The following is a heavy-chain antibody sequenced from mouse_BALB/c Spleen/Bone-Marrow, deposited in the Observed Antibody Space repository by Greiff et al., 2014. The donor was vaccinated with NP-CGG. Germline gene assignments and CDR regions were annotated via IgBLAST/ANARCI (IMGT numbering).Heavy chain of an antibody. D-gene: IGHD2-4*01. J-gene: IGHJ2*01. Sequence: EVKLVESGPELVKPGASVKISCKASGYSFTGYFMNWVMQSHGKSLEWIGRINPYNGNTFYNQKFKGKATLNVDTSSTTAHLELRSLASEDSAVFFCARNFDYGGTYFDYWGQGSTLTVSS. V-gene: IGHV1-20*02. CDR2: INPYNGNT. CDR3: ARNFDYGGTYFDY. CDR1: GYSFTGYF.